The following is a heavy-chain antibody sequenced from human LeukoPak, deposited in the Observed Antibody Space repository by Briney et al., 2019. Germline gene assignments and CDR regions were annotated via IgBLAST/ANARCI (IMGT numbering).Heavy chain of an antibody. CDR2: ISAYNGNT. Sequence: ASVKVSCKASGYTFTSYGISWVRQAPGQGLEWMGWISAYNGNTNYAQKLQGRVTMTTDTSTSTACMELRSLRSDDTAVYYCAREGHIVVVPAAIPLNTNRVDYYYYGMDVWGQGTTVTASS. CDR1: GYTFTSYG. J-gene: IGHJ6*02. CDR3: AREGHIVVVPAAIPLNTNRVDYYYYGMDV. D-gene: IGHD2-2*01. V-gene: IGHV1-18*01.